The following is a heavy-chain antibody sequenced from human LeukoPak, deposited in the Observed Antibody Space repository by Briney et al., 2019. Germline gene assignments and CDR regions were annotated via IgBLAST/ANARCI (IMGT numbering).Heavy chain of an antibody. J-gene: IGHJ6*02. Sequence: ASVKVSCKASGYTFTSYDINWVRQATGQGLEWMGWMNPDSGNTGYAQKFQGRVTMTRNTSISTAYMELSSLRSEDTAVYYCAGVRYVYDSSGYFDYYGMDVWGQGTTVTVSS. CDR1: GYTFTSYD. D-gene: IGHD3-22*01. V-gene: IGHV1-8*01. CDR2: MNPDSGNT. CDR3: AGVRYVYDSSGYFDYYGMDV.